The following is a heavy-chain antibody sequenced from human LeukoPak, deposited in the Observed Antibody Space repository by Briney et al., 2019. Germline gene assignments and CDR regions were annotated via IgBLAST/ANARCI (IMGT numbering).Heavy chain of an antibody. J-gene: IGHJ4*02. V-gene: IGHV4-31*03. CDR3: ARGSYYGSGSYYNI. CDR1: GGSISSGGYY. D-gene: IGHD3-10*01. Sequence: SETLSLTCTVSGGSISSGGYYWSWIRQHPGKGLEWIGYIYYSGSTYYNPSLKSRVTISVDTSKNQFSLKLSSVTAADTAVYYCARGSYYGSGSYYNIWGQGTLVTVSS. CDR2: IYYSGST.